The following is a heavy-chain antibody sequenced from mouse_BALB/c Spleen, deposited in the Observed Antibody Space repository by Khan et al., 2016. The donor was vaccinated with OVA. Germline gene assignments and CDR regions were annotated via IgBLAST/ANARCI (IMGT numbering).Heavy chain of an antibody. V-gene: IGHV3-6*02. CDR1: GYLINSGCY. CDR2: ISYDGNN. Sequence: EVQLQESGPGLVKPSQSLSLTCSVTGYLINSGCYWNWIRQFPGNKLEWMGHISYDGNNNYNPSLKNRISITRDTSKNQLFLRLNSVTTEDTATCYCARDEGYYYGDYLDYWGQGTTLTVSS. D-gene: IGHD1-1*01. J-gene: IGHJ2*01. CDR3: ARDEGYYYGDYLDY.